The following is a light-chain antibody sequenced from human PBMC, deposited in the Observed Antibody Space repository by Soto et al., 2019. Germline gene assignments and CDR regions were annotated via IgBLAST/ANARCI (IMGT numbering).Light chain of an antibody. CDR3: MQALQTDLT. CDR2: LAF. J-gene: IGKJ4*01. Sequence: IVMTQSPLSLPVTPREPASISCMSIQSLLASNGHTYLDWYLQKPGQSPRLLIYLAFNRSSGVPDRFSGSGSGTHFTLSISRVEAKDVGVYYCMQALQTDLTFGGGTKVDIK. CDR1: QSLLASNGHTY. V-gene: IGKV2-28*01.